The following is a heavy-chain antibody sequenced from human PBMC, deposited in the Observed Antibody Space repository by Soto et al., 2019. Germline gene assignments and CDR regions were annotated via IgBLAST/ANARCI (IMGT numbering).Heavy chain of an antibody. CDR1: GFDFTYYA. CDR2: MSSDGSKI. D-gene: IGHD1-26*01. V-gene: IGHV3-30*18. J-gene: IGHJ4*02. Sequence: QVQLVESGGGAVQPGESLRLSCVASGFDFTYYAMHWVRQAPGKGLESVAVMSSDGSKIHHTDSVKGRFTTSRDNSKTTLYLQMNSLRKEDTAVYFCAKDEGVGGTLGLFDYWGQGTLVSVSS. CDR3: AKDEGVGGTLGLFDY.